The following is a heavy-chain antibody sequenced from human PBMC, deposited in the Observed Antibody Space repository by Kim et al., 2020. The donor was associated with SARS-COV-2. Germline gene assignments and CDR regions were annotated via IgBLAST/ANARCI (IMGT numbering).Heavy chain of an antibody. CDR2: ISGSGGST. D-gene: IGHD5-18*01. CDR1: GFTFSSYA. CDR3: AKDISNGGIQLWLRGFDY. V-gene: IGHV3-23*01. Sequence: GGSLRLSCAASGFTFSSYAMSWVRQAPGKGLEWVSAISGSGGSTYYADSVKGRFTISRDNSKNTLYLQMNSLRAEDTAVYYCAKDISNGGIQLWLRGFDYWGQGALVTVCS. J-gene: IGHJ4*02.